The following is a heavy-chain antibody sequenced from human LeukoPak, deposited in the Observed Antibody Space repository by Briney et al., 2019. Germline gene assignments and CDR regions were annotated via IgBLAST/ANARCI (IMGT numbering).Heavy chain of an antibody. J-gene: IGHJ3*02. V-gene: IGHV4-4*07. CDR3: ARSQETIFGVEDAFDI. Sequence: PSETLSLTCTVSGASISSYYWTWIRQPAGKGLEWIGRIYTSGSTNYNPSLKSRVTMSVDTSKNQFSLKLSSVTAADTAVYYCARSQETIFGVEDAFDIWGQGTMVTVSS. CDR2: IYTSGST. D-gene: IGHD3-3*01. CDR1: GASISSYY.